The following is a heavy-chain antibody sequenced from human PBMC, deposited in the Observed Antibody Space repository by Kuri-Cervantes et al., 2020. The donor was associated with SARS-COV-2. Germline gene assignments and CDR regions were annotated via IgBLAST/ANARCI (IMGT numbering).Heavy chain of an antibody. J-gene: IGHJ4*02. Sequence: GSLRLSCTVSGDSISSGSYYWGWIRQPPGKGLEWIGTIYYSGTTYYKPSLKSRVTISVDTSKNQLSLKLYSVTAADTAIYYCARNGEIISSSSYFDYWGRGTLVTVSS. D-gene: IGHD6-6*01. V-gene: IGHV4-39*07. CDR1: GDSISSGSYY. CDR3: ARNGEIISSSSYFDY. CDR2: IYYSGTT.